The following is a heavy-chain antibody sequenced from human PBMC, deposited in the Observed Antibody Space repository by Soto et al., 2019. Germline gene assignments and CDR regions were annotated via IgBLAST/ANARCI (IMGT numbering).Heavy chain of an antibody. V-gene: IGHV1-2*02. D-gene: IGHD6-19*01. J-gene: IGHJ4*02. CDR3: ARDLQWLVPYFDY. Sequence: ASVKVSCKASGYTFTGYYMHWVRQAPGQGLEWMGWINPNSGGTNYAQKFQGRVTMTRDTSISTAYVELSRLRSDDTAVYYCARDLQWLVPYFDYWGQGTRVTVSS. CDR2: INPNSGGT. CDR1: GYTFTGYY.